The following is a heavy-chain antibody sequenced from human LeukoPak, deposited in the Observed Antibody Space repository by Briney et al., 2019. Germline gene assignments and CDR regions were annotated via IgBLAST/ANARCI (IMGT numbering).Heavy chain of an antibody. V-gene: IGHV3-74*01. CDR2: INSDGSWT. CDR1: GNYL. D-gene: IGHD2/OR15-2a*01. CDR3: VSFYETY. J-gene: IGHJ4*02. Sequence: GSLRLSCAASGNYLMHWVRQAPGKGLVWVSHINSDGSWTSYADSVKGRFTISKDNAKNTVYLQMNNLRAEDTAVYYCVSFYETYWGRGTLVTVSS.